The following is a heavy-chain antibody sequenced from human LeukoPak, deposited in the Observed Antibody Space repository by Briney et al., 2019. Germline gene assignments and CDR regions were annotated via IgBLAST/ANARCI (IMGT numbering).Heavy chain of an antibody. CDR2: ISAYNGNT. V-gene: IGHV1-18*01. Sequence: ASVKVSCKASGYTFTGYGISWVRQAPGQGLEWMGWISAYNGNTNYAQKLQGRVTMTTDTSTSTAYMELRSLRSDDTAVYYCARDPNSDYYYYGMDVWGQGTTVTVSS. CDR1: GYTFTGYG. J-gene: IGHJ6*02. CDR3: ARDPNSDYYYYGMDV. D-gene: IGHD1-1*01.